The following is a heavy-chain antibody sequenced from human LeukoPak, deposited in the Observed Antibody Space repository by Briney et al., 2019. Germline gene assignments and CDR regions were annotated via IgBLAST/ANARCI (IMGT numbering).Heavy chain of an antibody. CDR2: IHSGGTR. D-gene: IGHD2-2*01. Sequence: GGSLRLSCAASGFSVSSNDMSWVRQAPGKGLEWVSLIHSGGTRYTDSVGGRFTISRDNSKNTLYLQMNSLRAEDTAMYYCASWYHIDYWGQGTLVTVSS. CDR3: ASWYHIDY. J-gene: IGHJ4*02. V-gene: IGHV3-53*01. CDR1: GFSVSSND.